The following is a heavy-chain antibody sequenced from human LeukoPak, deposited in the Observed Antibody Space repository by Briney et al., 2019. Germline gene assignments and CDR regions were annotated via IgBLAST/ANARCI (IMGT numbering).Heavy chain of an antibody. J-gene: IGHJ4*02. Sequence: SETLSLTCTVSGGSISSSSYYWGWIRQPPGKGLEWIGSIYYSGSTYYNPSLKSRVTISVDTSKNQFSLKLSSVTAADTAVYYCARLDLTKYSSSSRDYWGQGTLVTVSS. V-gene: IGHV4-39*01. CDR2: IYYSGST. CDR1: GGSISSSSYY. CDR3: ARLDLTKYSSSSRDY. D-gene: IGHD6-13*01.